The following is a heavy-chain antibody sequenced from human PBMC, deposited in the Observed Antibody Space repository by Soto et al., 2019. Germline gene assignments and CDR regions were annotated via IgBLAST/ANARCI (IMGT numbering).Heavy chain of an antibody. CDR3: ARGLDHSKIGY. V-gene: IGHV4-34*01. CDR2: ISQGEGT. CDR1: RGSLSDYY. D-gene: IGHD4-4*01. J-gene: IGHJ4*02. Sequence: SETLSLTCAVNRGSLSDYYMSWIRQSPGKGLEWIGEISQGEGTKYNPSLKSRVTMSRDLSKNQFSLRLNSVTDADSAVYYCARGLDHSKIGYWGPGTLVTVSS.